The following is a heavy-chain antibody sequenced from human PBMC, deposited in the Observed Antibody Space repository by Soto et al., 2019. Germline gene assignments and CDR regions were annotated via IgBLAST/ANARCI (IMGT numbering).Heavy chain of an antibody. CDR1: GFTFGDYA. Sequence: PGGALRLSCTASGFTFGDYAMSWFRQAPGKGLEWVGFIRSKAYGGTTEYAASVKGRFTISRDDSTSIAYLQMNSLKTEDTAVYYCTRDVGLYSSSSVFDYWGQGTLVTVSS. CDR2: IRSKAYGGTT. V-gene: IGHV3-49*03. D-gene: IGHD6-6*01. J-gene: IGHJ4*02. CDR3: TRDVGLYSSSSVFDY.